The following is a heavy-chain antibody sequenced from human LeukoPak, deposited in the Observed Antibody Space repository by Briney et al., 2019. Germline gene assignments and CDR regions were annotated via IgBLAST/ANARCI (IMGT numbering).Heavy chain of an antibody. CDR1: GYTFTSYY. Sequence: ASVKVSCKASGYTFTSYYMHWVRQAPGQGLEWMGIINPSGGSTSYAQKFQGRVTMTRDTSTSTVYMELSSLRSEDTAVYYCARDSGRFLEWLTSLSEYYYMDVWGKGTTVTVSS. D-gene: IGHD3-3*01. V-gene: IGHV1-46*01. CDR2: INPSGGST. CDR3: ARDSGRFLEWLTSLSEYYYMDV. J-gene: IGHJ6*03.